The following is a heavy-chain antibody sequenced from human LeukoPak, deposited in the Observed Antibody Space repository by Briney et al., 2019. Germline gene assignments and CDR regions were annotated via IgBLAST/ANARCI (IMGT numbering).Heavy chain of an antibody. V-gene: IGHV3-7*01. CDR2: IKQDGSEK. J-gene: IGHJ4*02. CDR1: GFTFSSYW. Sequence: GSLRLSCAASGFTFSSYWMSWVRQAPGKGLEWVANIKQDGSEKYYVDSVKGRFTISRDNAKNTLYLQMNSLRADDTAVYHCTADTFGARDSWGQGTPVTVSS. CDR3: TADTFGARDS. D-gene: IGHD6-13*01.